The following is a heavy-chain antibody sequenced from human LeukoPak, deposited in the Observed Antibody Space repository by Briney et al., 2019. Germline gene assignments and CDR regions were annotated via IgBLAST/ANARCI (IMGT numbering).Heavy chain of an antibody. D-gene: IGHD6-13*01. CDR3: TRNDGAAAADADYFDY. Sequence: SETLSLTCTVSVGSIISSSYYCGWIRQPPGKGLEWIGSIYYSGSTYYNPSLKSRVTISVDTSKNQCSLKLSSVTAADTAVYYCTRNDGAAAADADYFDYWGQGTLVTVSS. J-gene: IGHJ4*02. V-gene: IGHV4-39*01. CDR1: VGSIISSSYY. CDR2: IYYSGST.